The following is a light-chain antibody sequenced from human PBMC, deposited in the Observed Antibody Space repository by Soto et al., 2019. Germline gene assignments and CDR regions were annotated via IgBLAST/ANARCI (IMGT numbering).Light chain of an antibody. CDR1: QSISGS. CDR2: EAS. Sequence: DLQMTQSPSTLSASVGDRVTITCRASQSISGSLAWYQQKPGKAPKLLIYEASNLKSGVPSRFSGSGSGTEYTLTISSLQPDESASYYCQQYNGYWTFGQGTRVEIK. CDR3: QQYNGYWT. V-gene: IGKV1-5*03. J-gene: IGKJ1*01.